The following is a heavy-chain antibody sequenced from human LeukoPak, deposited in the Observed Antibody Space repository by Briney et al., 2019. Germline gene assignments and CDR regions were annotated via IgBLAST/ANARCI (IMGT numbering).Heavy chain of an antibody. Sequence: SETLSLTCAVYGGSFSGYYWSWIRQPPGKGLEWIGEINHSGSTNYNPSLKSRVTISVDTSKNQFSLKLSSVTAADTAVYNCARVSDSGYDPYYFDYWGQGTLVTVSS. J-gene: IGHJ4*02. V-gene: IGHV4-34*01. CDR3: ARVSDSGYDPYYFDY. CDR1: GGSFSGYY. CDR2: INHSGST. D-gene: IGHD5-12*01.